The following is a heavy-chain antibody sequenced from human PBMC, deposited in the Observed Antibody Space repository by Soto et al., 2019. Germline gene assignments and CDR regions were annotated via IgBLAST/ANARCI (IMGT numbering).Heavy chain of an antibody. J-gene: IGHJ4*02. D-gene: IGHD5-12*01. V-gene: IGHV3-30-3*01. CDR1: GFTFSSYA. Sequence: GGSLRLSCAASGFTFSSYAMHWVRQAPGKGLEWVAVISYDGSNKYYADSVKGRFTISRDNSKNTLYLQMNSLRAEDTAVYYCARVSLYSGYDFSYWGQGTLVTVSS. CDR3: ARVSLYSGYDFSY. CDR2: ISYDGSNK.